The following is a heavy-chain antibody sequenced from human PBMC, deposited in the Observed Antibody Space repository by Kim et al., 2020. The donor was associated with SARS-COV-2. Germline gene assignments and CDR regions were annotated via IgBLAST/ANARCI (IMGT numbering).Heavy chain of an antibody. CDR2: INTNTGNP. D-gene: IGHD3-10*01. V-gene: IGHV7-4-1*02. Sequence: ASVKVSCKASGYTFTSYAMNWVRQAPGQGLEWMGWINTNTGNPTYAQGFTGRFVFSLDTSVSTAYLQISSLKAEDTAVYYCARDRRWFRELFILGWFDPWGQGTLVTVSS. J-gene: IGHJ5*02. CDR1: GYTFTSYA. CDR3: ARDRRWFRELFILGWFDP.